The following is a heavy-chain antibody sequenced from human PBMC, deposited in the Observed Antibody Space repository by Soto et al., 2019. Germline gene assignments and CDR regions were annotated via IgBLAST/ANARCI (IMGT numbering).Heavy chain of an antibody. D-gene: IGHD3-22*01. CDR1: GGTISSGDYY. V-gene: IGHV4-30-4*01. J-gene: IGHJ4*02. CDR2: IYYSGST. CDR3: ARVPNYYDTSGYVY. Sequence: PSETLSLTCPVSGGTISSGDYYWSWIRQPPGKGLEWIGYIYYSGSTNYNPSLKSRVTISVDKSKNQFSLKLSSVTAADTAVYYCARVPNYYDTSGYVYWGQGTLVTVSS.